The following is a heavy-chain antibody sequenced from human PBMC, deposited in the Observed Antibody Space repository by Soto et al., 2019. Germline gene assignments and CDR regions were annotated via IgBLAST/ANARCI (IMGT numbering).Heavy chain of an antibody. CDR2: INPNSGGT. V-gene: IGHV1-2*02. CDR3: AREWVLDTAMAGGYYYGMDV. D-gene: IGHD5-18*01. CDR1: GYTFTGYY. Sequence: ASVKVSCKASGYTFTGYYMHWVRQAPGQGLEWMGWINPNSGGTNYAQKFQGRVTMTRDTSISTAYMELSRLRSDDTAVYYRAREWVLDTAMAGGYYYGMDVWGQGTTVTVSS. J-gene: IGHJ6*02.